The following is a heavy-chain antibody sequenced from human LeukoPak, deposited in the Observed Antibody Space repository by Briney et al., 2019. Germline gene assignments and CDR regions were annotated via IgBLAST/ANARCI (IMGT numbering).Heavy chain of an antibody. V-gene: IGHV3-48*03. CDR2: ISSSGSTI. CDR1: GFTFSSYE. J-gene: IGHJ4*02. D-gene: IGHD1-26*01. Sequence: PGGSLRLSCAASGFTFSSYEMNWVRQAPGKGLEWVSYISSSGSTIYYADSVKGRFTISRDNAKNSLYLQMNSLRAEDTAVYYCASPGSYYESRDYWGQGTLVTVSS. CDR3: ASPGSYYESRDY.